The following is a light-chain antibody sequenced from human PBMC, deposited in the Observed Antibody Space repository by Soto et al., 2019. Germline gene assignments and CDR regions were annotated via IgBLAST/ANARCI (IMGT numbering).Light chain of an antibody. CDR1: TGAVTSGHY. V-gene: IGLV7-46*01. CDR2: DTS. Sequence: QAVGTQEPSVTVSPGGTVTLTCGSSTGAVTSGHYPYWFQQKPGQAPRTLIYDTSNKHSWTPARFSGSLLGGKAALTLSGAQPEDEAEYYCLLSYSGARLYVFGTGTKVTV. J-gene: IGLJ1*01. CDR3: LLSYSGARLYV.